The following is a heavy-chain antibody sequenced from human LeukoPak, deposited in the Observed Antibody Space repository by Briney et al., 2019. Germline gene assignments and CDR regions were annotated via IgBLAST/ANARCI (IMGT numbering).Heavy chain of an antibody. CDR2: INPNSGGT. J-gene: IGHJ5*02. V-gene: IGHV1-2*02. Sequence: ASVKVSCKASGYTFTGYYMHWVRQAPGQGLEWMGWINPNSGGTNYAQKFQGRVTMTGDTSISTAYMELSRLRSDDTAVYYCARVKHRYNWFDPWGQGTLVTVSS. CDR3: ARVKHRYNWFDP. CDR1: GYTFTGYY.